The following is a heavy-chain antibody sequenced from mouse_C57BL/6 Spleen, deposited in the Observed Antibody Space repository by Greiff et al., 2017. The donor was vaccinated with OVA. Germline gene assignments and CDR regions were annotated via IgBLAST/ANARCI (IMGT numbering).Heavy chain of an antibody. D-gene: IGHD2-1*01. Sequence: QVQLQQPGAELVKPGASVKLSCKASGYTFTSYWMHWVKQRPGQGLEWIGMIHPNSGSTNYNQKFKGKATLTVDTSSSTAYMQLSSLTSEDSAVYYCARLGNSGAYWGQGTLVTVSA. CDR2: IHPNSGST. V-gene: IGHV1-64*01. CDR1: GYTFTSYW. CDR3: ARLGNSGAY. J-gene: IGHJ3*01.